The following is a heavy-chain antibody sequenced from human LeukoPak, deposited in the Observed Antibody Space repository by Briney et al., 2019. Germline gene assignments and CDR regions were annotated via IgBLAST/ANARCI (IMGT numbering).Heavy chain of an antibody. CDR1: AFTFSSYA. D-gene: IGHD1-7*01. CDR3: AIVITGTVDY. V-gene: IGHV3-23*01. J-gene: IGHJ4*02. Sequence: GGSLRLSSAASAFTFSSYAMSWVRQAPGKGLEWVSAISGSGGSTYYADSVKGRFTISRDNSKNTLYLQMNSLRAEDTAVYYCAIVITGTVDYWGQGTLVTVSS. CDR2: ISGSGGST.